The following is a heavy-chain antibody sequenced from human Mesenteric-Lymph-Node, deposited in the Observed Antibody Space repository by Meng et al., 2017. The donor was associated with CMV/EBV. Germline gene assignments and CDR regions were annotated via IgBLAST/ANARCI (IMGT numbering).Heavy chain of an antibody. Sequence: GSLRLSCTVSGGSISSSSYYWGWIRQPPGKGLEWIGSIYYSGTTYYNPSLKSRVTISIDTSKNQFSLKLSSVTAADTAVYYCAREPTTTNWFDPWGQGTLVTVSS. CDR2: IYYSGTT. CDR3: AREPTTTNWFDP. V-gene: IGHV4-39*07. J-gene: IGHJ5*02. CDR1: GGSISSSSYY. D-gene: IGHD2/OR15-2a*01.